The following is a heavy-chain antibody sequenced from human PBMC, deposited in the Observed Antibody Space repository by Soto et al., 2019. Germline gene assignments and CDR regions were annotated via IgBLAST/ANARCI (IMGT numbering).Heavy chain of an antibody. D-gene: IGHD2-2*01. CDR3: ATLLLPAARNGMDV. V-gene: IGHV4-4*02. J-gene: IGHJ6*02. CDR2: IYHSGST. Sequence: QVQLQESGPGLVKPSGTLSLTCAVSGGSISSSNWWSWVRQPPGKGLEWIGEIYHSGSTNYNPSLKRRVTRSGDKSKNQFSLKRSSVTAADTAVYYCATLLLPAARNGMDVWGQGTTVTVSS. CDR1: GGSISSSNW.